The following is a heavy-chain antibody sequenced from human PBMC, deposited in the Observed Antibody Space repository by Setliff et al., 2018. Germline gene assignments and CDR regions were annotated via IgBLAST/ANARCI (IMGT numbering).Heavy chain of an antibody. J-gene: IGHJ4*02. CDR3: ARDVAEYGNPPSD. D-gene: IGHD4-17*01. CDR1: RFTFSNYW. V-gene: IGHV3-7*01. CDR2: INEDGSGK. Sequence: LGGSLRLSCAASRFTFSNYWMSWVRQAPGKGLEWVATINEDGSGKYFLDSVKGRFTISRDNAKNSLFLQMDSLRADDTAVYFCARDVAEYGNPPSDWGQGTLVTVSS.